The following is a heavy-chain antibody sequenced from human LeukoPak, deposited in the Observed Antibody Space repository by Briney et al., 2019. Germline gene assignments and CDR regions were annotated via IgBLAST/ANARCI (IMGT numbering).Heavy chain of an antibody. J-gene: IGHJ6*03. CDR3: ARYIVGAIFGYYYYYMDV. D-gene: IGHD1-26*01. V-gene: IGHV3-21*01. CDR2: ISSSSSYI. Sequence: GGSLRLSCAASGFTFSSYSMNWVRQAPGKGLEWVSSISSSSSYIYYADSVKGRFTISRDNAKNSLYLQMNSLRAEDTAVYYCARYIVGAIFGYYYYYMDVWGKGTTVTISS. CDR1: GFTFSSYS.